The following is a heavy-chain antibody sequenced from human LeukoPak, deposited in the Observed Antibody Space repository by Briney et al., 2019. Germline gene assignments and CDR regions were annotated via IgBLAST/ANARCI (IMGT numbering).Heavy chain of an antibody. CDR2: IRGDSTET. Sequence: GGSLRLSCEGSGFTFSSYSMIWVRQAPGKGLEWVSSIRGDSTETRHADSLMGRFTISRDNAKKSLYLQMNSLRAEDTAVYYCARGHFGVVLDYWGQGTPVTVSS. D-gene: IGHD3-3*01. V-gene: IGHV3-21*01. CDR1: GFTFSSYS. CDR3: ARGHFGVVLDY. J-gene: IGHJ4*02.